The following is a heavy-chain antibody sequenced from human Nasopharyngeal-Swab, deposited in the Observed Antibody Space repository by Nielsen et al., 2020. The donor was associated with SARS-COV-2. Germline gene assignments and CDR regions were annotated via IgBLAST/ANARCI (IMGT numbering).Heavy chain of an antibody. CDR3: ARGSSGWQIGWFDP. Sequence: GESLKISCAASGFTFDDYGMSWVRQAPGKGLEWVSGINWNGGSTGYADSVKGRFTIPRDNAKNSLYLQMNSLRAEDTALYHCARGSSGWQIGWFDPWGQGTLVTVSS. D-gene: IGHD6-19*01. V-gene: IGHV3-20*01. CDR1: GFTFDDYG. J-gene: IGHJ5*02. CDR2: INWNGGST.